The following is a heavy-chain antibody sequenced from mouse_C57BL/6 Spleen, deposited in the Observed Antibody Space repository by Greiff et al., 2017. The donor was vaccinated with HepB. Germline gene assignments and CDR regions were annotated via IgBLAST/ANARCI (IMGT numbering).Heavy chain of an antibody. D-gene: IGHD2-1*01. J-gene: IGHJ2*01. CDR1: GYTFTSYW. CDR3: ARWAIYYGNSFDY. V-gene: IGHV1-64*01. CDR2: IHPNSGST. Sequence: QVHVKQPGAELVKPGASVKLSCKASGYTFTSYWMHWVKQRPGQGLEWIGMIHPNSGSTNYNEKFKSKATLTVDKSSSTAYMQLSSLTSEDSAVYYWARWAIYYGNSFDYWGQGTTLTVSS.